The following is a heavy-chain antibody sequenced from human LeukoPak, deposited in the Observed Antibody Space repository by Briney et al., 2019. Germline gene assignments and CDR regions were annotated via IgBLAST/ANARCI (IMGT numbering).Heavy chain of an antibody. V-gene: IGHV1-2*02. Sequence: ASVKVSCKASGYTFTGYYMHWVRQAPGQGLEWMGWINPNSGGTNYAQKFQGRVTMTRDTSISTAYMELSRLRSDDTAVYYCARVDYYYDSSGYYYNWFDPWGQGTLVTVSS. CDR1: GYTFTGYY. CDR2: INPNSGGT. CDR3: ARVDYYYDSSGYYYNWFDP. J-gene: IGHJ5*02. D-gene: IGHD3-22*01.